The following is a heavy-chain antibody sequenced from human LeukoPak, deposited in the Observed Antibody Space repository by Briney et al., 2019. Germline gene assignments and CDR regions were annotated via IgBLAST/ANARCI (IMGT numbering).Heavy chain of an antibody. CDR2: ISGTGGST. CDR3: AKVSGYSSGWLDY. Sequence: GRSLRLSCAASGFTFSSYAMSWVRQAPGEGLEWVSAISGTGGSTYYADSVRGRFTISRDNSKNTLYLQMNSLRAEDTAVYYCAKVSGYSSGWLDYWGQGTLVTVSS. D-gene: IGHD6-19*01. V-gene: IGHV3-23*01. CDR1: GFTFSSYA. J-gene: IGHJ4*02.